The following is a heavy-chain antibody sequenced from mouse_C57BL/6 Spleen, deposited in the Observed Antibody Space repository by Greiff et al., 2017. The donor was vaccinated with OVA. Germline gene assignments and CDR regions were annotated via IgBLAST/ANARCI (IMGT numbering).Heavy chain of an antibody. Sequence: ELKHQHSVAELVKPGASVKLSCTASGFNIKDYYMHWVKQRTEQGLEWIGRIDPEDGETKYDPKFQGKATITADTSSNTAYLQLSSLTSEDSAVSYCARAPYDYDEGGSPFDYWGQGTSVTVSS. CDR3: ARAPYDYDEGGSPFDY. V-gene: IGHV14-2*01. J-gene: IGHJ4*01. D-gene: IGHD2-4*01. CDR1: GFNIKDYY. CDR2: IDPEDGET.